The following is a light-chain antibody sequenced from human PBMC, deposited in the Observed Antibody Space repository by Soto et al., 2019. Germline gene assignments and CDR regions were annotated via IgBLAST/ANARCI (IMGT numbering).Light chain of an antibody. CDR3: QHRHSYPIT. CDR2: SAS. Sequence: DIQLTPSPSFLSASVGDRVTITCRASQGISTYLGWYQQKPVEAPKLLIHSASTLQSGVPSRFSGSGSGTEFTLTISSLQPEDFASYYCQHRHSYPITFGQGTRLEI. CDR1: QGISTY. J-gene: IGKJ5*01. V-gene: IGKV1-9*01.